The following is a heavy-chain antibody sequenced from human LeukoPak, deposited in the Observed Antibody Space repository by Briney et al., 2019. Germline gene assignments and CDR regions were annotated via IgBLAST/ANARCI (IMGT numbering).Heavy chain of an antibody. J-gene: IGHJ4*02. D-gene: IGHD3-16*02. CDR1: GFTFSASW. CDR2: INPDGSEK. Sequence: PGGSLRLSCEASGFTFSASWVIWVRQVPGKGLEWVAKINPDGSEKSYAESVKGRFTISRDNAKNSLYLQMNSLRVEDTAVYYCARDPRWNFDYWGQGTLVTVSS. V-gene: IGHV3-7*04. CDR3: ARDPRWNFDY.